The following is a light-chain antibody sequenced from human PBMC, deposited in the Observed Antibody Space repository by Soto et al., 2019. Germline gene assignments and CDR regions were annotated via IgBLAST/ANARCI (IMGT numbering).Light chain of an antibody. Sequence: SVLTQRASVSGSPGQSITISCTGTSSDVGGYNYVSWYQQHPGKAPKFMIYDVSNRPAGVSNSFSGSKSGNTASLTISGLQAEDEADYYCSSYTSSSTLYVFGPATKVTVL. CDR3: SSYTSSSTLYV. CDR1: SSDVGGYNY. V-gene: IGLV2-14*01. J-gene: IGLJ1*01. CDR2: DVS.